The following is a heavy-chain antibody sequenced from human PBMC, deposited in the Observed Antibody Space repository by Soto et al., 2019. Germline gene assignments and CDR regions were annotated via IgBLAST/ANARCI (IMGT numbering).Heavy chain of an antibody. CDR3: ATTSYSSSSLYYYYYYGMDV. V-gene: IGHV1-24*01. D-gene: IGHD6-6*01. CDR1: GYTLTELS. CDR2: FDPEDGET. Sequence: ASVKVSCKVSGYTLTELSMHWVRQAPGKGLEWMGGFDPEDGETIYAQKFQGRVTMTEDTSTDTAYMELSSLRSEDTAVYYCATTSYSSSSLYYYYYYGMDVWGQGTTVTVSS. J-gene: IGHJ6*02.